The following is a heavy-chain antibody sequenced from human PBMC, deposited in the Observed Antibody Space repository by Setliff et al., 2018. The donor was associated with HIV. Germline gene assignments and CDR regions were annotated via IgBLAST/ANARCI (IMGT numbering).Heavy chain of an antibody. V-gene: IGHV1-2*02. CDR1: GYTFTGYY. D-gene: IGHD3-22*01. CDR3: ARAPMIRSTSGGLDY. Sequence: ASVKVSCKASGYTFTGYYMHWVRQAPGQGLEWMGWINPNSGGTNYAQKFQGRVTTTSDTSFNTAYMELSRLKSDDTAVYYCARAPMIRSTSGGLDYWGQGTLVTVSS. J-gene: IGHJ4*02. CDR2: INPNSGGT.